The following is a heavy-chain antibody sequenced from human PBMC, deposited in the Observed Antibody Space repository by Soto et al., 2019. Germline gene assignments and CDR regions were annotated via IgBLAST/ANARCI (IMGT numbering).Heavy chain of an antibody. D-gene: IGHD6-13*01. V-gene: IGHV4-39*01. J-gene: IGHJ4*02. CDR3: ARLQAAVPHY. CDR1: GDSISGSPYF. Sequence: QLQLQESGPELVKPSETLSLTCTVSGDSISGSPYFWGWIRQPPGKGLEWIASIFYDGYTYYTPSLKSRAIISVDTSKNQFSLKLTSVAAADTAIYFCARLQAAVPHYWGQGTLVIVSS. CDR2: IFYDGYT.